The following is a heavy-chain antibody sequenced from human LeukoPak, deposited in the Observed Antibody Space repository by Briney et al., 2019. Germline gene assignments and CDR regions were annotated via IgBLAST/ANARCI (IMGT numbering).Heavy chain of an antibody. CDR2: MKPNSGNT. CDR3: ARPGAAAGFGY. CDR1: GYTFSSYD. Sequence: ASVKVSCKASGYTFSSYDINWARQAPELGLEWMGWMKPNSGNTDSAQKFQGRVTMTTNTSINTAYMELSSLRSEDTAVYYCARPGAAAGFGYWGQGTLVTVSS. J-gene: IGHJ4*02. V-gene: IGHV1-8*02. D-gene: IGHD6-13*01.